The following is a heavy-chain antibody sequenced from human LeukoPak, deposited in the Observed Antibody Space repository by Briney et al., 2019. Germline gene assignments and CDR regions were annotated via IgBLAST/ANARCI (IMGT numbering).Heavy chain of an antibody. D-gene: IGHD5-18*01. CDR1: GFTVSSNY. CDR3: ASNVDTAMVGGDYYFDY. V-gene: IGHV3-66*01. Sequence: GGSLRLSCAASGFTVSSNYMSWVRQAPGKGLEWVSVIYSGGSTYYADSVKGRFTISRDNSKNTLYLQMNSLRAEDTAVYYCASNVDTAMVGGDYYFDYWGQGTRVTVSS. CDR2: IYSGGST. J-gene: IGHJ4*02.